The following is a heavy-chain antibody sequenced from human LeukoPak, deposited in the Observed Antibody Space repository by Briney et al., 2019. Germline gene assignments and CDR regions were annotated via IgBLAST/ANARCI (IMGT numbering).Heavy chain of an antibody. CDR3: AREAYYGSGRSRQPSPV. Sequence: TGGSLRLSCAASGFTFSSYAMYWVRQAPGKGLEWVSLISKDGFNQDHADSVKGRFTISRDNSRDKLYLQMSSLRPEDTAVYYCAREAYYGSGRSRQPSPVWGQGTLVIVSS. CDR2: ISKDGFNQ. V-gene: IGHV3-30*15. D-gene: IGHD3-10*01. J-gene: IGHJ4*02. CDR1: GFTFSSYA.